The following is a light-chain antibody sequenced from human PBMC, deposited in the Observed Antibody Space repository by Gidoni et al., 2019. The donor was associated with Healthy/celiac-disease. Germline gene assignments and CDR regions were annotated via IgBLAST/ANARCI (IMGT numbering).Light chain of an antibody. V-gene: IGKV1-33*01. CDR3: QQYDNLYT. J-gene: IGKJ2*01. CDR2: DAS. CDR1: QDISNY. Sequence: DIQMTQSPSSLSASVGDRVTITCQASQDISNYLNWYQQKPGKAPKLLIYDASNLETGVPSRFSGSGSGTDFTCTISSLQPEDIATYYCQQYDNLYTFGQGTKLEIK.